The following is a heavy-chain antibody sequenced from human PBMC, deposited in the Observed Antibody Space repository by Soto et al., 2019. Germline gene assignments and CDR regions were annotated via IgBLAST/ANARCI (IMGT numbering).Heavy chain of an antibody. J-gene: IGHJ3*02. D-gene: IGHD4-17*01. V-gene: IGHV4-39*01. CDR1: GGSISSSSYY. CDR2: IYYSGST. Sequence: PSETLSLTCTVSGGSISSSSYYWGWIRQPPGKGLEWIGSIYYSGSTYYNPSLKSRVTISVDTSKNQFSLKLSSVTAADTAVYYCARPGLRFDAFDIWGQGTMVTVSS. CDR3: ARPGLRFDAFDI.